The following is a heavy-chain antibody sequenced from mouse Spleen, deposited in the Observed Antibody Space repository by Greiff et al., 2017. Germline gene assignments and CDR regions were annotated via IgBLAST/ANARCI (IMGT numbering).Heavy chain of an antibody. CDR1: GYAFSSSW. CDR3: ARSGGNYEDYFDY. CDR2: IYPGDGDT. V-gene: IGHV1-82*01. Sequence: VKLQQSGPELVKPGASVKISCKASGYAFSSSWMNWVKQRPGKGLEWLGRIYPGDGDTNYNGKFKGKATLTADKSSSTAYMQLSSLTSEDSAVYFCARSGGNYEDYFDYWGQGTTLTVSS. J-gene: IGHJ2*01. D-gene: IGHD2-1*01.